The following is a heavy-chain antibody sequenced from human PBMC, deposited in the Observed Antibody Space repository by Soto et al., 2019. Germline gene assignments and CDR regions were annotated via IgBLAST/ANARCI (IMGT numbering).Heavy chain of an antibody. Sequence: VQLSESGGDLRQPGGSLRLSCAASGFTFTNYAMTWVRQTPGKGLEWVAVISYDGSDKYYSDSVRGRFTISRDNSMNTLYLQMNSLRTEDTAVYYCAKSPNFYCSSYHCYKYYFDYWGQGTLVTVSS. V-gene: IGHV3-30*18. D-gene: IGHD2-2*01. CDR2: ISYDGSDK. J-gene: IGHJ4*02. CDR3: AKSPNFYCSSYHCYKYYFDY. CDR1: GFTFTNYA.